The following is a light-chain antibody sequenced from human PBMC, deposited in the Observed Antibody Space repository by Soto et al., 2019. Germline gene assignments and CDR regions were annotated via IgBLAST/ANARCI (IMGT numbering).Light chain of an antibody. CDR2: DVS. Sequence: QSVLTQPASVSGSPGQSITISCTGTSSDVGGYNYVSWYQHHPGKAPKLMIFDVSNRPSGVSNRFSGSKSGNTASLTISGLQPEDEADYYCSSYTNSKTRQTVFGTGPKVTVL. CDR3: SSYTNSKTRQTV. J-gene: IGLJ1*01. V-gene: IGLV2-14*03. CDR1: SSDVGGYNY.